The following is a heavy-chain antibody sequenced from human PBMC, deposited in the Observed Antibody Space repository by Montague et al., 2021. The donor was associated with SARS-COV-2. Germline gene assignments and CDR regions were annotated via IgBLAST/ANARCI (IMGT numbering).Heavy chain of an antibody. V-gene: IGHV4-39*01. CDR2: IYYSGST. D-gene: IGHD3-3*01. CDR1: GSSISSSSYY. CDR3: ARQKMGSVTIFGVVMHDRWLDP. J-gene: IGHJ5*02. Sequence: SETLSLTCTVSGSSISSSSYYWGWIRQPPGKGLEWIGNIYYSGSTYYNPSLKSRVTISVDTSKNQFSLKLSPVTAADTAVYYCARQKMGSVTIFGVVMHDRWLDPWGQGTLVTVSS.